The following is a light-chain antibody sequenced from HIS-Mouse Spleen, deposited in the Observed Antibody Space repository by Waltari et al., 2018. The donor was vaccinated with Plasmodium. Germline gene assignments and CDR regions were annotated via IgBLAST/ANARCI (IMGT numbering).Light chain of an antibody. CDR1: ALPTKY. CDR3: YSTDSSGNHSL. V-gene: IGLV3-10*01. J-gene: IGLJ3*02. Sequence: SYDLTQPPSVSVSPGQTARITCSGDALPTKYAYCYQQKSCQAPVLVIYEDSKRPSGIPERFSGSSSGSSGTLTISGAQLYDEADYDCYSTDSSGNHSLFDGGTKLTML. CDR2: EDS.